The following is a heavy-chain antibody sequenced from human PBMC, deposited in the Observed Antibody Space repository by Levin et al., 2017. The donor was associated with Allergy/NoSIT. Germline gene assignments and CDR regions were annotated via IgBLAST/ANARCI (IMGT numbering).Heavy chain of an antibody. CDR2: IRASGTT. D-gene: IGHD2/OR15-2a*01. Sequence: KSGGSLRLSCTTSGFTFADYAVTWFRQAPGKGLEWISFIRASGTTEYAPSVQGRFIISRDDSKSIAYLQMDSLKTEDTAVYYCTRDRIKTDYWGQGTVVTVSS. V-gene: IGHV3-49*05. J-gene: IGHJ4*02. CDR1: GFTFADYA. CDR3: TRDRIKTDY.